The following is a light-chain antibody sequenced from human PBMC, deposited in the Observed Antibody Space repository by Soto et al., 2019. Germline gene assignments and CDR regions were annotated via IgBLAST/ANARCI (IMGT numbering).Light chain of an antibody. Sequence: IQMTPSPSSVSASVRARVTGTCRASQSISTWLAWYQQRPGKAPKLLIFAASSLQSGVPSRFSGSGSGTHFTLTISSLQPEDFATYHCQQADSFPVFGGGTKVDIK. V-gene: IGKV1D-12*01. CDR2: AAS. J-gene: IGKJ4*01. CDR1: QSISTW. CDR3: QQADSFPV.